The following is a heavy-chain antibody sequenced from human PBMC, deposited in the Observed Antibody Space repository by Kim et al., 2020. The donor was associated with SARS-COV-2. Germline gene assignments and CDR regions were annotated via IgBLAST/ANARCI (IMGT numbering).Heavy chain of an antibody. J-gene: IGHJ6*02. Sequence: GGSLRLSCAASGLIVSRNYMSWVRQAPGKGLDWASVIYSGGSTYYADSVKGRFTISRDNSKNTLYLQMNSLRAEDTAMYYFARESYGMDVWGQGTTVTVSS. CDR1: GLIVSRNY. CDR2: IYSGGST. V-gene: IGHV3-53*01. CDR3: ARESYGMDV.